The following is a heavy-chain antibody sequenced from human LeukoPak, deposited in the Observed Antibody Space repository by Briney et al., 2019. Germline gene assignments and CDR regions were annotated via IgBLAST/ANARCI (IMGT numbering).Heavy chain of an antibody. CDR3: AKAFLGYCSGGSCFDFDY. CDR2: ISGSVGTT. V-gene: IGHV3-23*01. CDR1: GFTFSTYA. J-gene: IGHJ4*02. D-gene: IGHD2-15*01. Sequence: GGSLRLSCAASGFTFSTYAMTWVRQAPGKGLEWVSAISGSVGTTYYADSVKGRFTISRDNSKNTLYLQMNSLRAEDTAVYYCAKAFLGYCSGGSCFDFDYWGQGTLVTVSS.